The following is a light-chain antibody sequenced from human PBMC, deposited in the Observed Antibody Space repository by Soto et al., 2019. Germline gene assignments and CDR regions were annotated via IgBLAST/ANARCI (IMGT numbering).Light chain of an antibody. CDR1: QSVSNF. J-gene: IGKJ5*01. CDR3: QQYNKWPPIT. V-gene: IGKV3-15*01. CDR2: GAS. Sequence: EIVLTQSPGTLSLSPVERATLSCRASQSVSNFLAWYQQKPGQAPRLLIFGASTRATGIPARFSGSGAGTEFTLTISSLQSEDFAVYYCQQYNKWPPITFGQGTRLDIK.